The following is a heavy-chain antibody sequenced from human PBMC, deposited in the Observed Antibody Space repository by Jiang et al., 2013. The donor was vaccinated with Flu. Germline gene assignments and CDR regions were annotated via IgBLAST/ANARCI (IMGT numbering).Heavy chain of an antibody. V-gene: IGHV4-39*01. D-gene: IGHD3-10*01. CDR2: IYYSGST. J-gene: IGHJ4*02. CDR3: ARLAGWYYYGSGSYYRDTDYFDY. Sequence: SLTCTVSGGSISSSSYYWGWIRQPPGKGLEWIGSIYYSGSTYYNPSLKSRVTISVDTSKNQFSLKLSSVTAADTAVYYCARLAGWYYYGSGSYYRDTDYFDYWGQGTLVTVSS. CDR1: GGSISSSSYY.